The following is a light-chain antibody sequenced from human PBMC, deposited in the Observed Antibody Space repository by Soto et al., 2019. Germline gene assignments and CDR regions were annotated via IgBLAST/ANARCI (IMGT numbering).Light chain of an antibody. V-gene: IGKV1-39*01. Sequence: DIQMTQSPSSLSASVGDRVTISCRSSLRLGSDLNWYQQRPGKAPKALIFGASSLQSGVPLRFSGSGSETEFTLSISSLQPEDFGTYFCQQSHSTPWTFGQGTKVEIK. CDR2: GAS. CDR1: LRLGSD. J-gene: IGKJ1*01. CDR3: QQSHSTPWT.